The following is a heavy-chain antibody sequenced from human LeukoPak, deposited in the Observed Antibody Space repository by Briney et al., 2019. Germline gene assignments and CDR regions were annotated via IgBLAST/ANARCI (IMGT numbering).Heavy chain of an antibody. J-gene: IGHJ4*02. CDR2: INPNSGGT. D-gene: IGHD2/OR15-2a*01. CDR3: ARDRGVILSHFDY. V-gene: IGHV1-2*02. Sequence: ASVKVSCKASGYTFTSYGSSWVGQAAGQGLDGMGWINPNSGGTNYAQKFQGRVTMARDTSISTGYMEMSSLRSDDTAVYYCARDRGVILSHFDYWGQGTLVTVSS. CDR1: GYTFTSYG.